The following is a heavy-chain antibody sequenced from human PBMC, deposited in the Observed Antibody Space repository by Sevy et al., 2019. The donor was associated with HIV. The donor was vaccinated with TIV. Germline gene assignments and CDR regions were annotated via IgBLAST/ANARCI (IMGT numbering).Heavy chain of an antibody. CDR1: GDSISTYY. D-gene: IGHD5-18*01. J-gene: IGHJ4*02. CDR2: IYYSGGT. V-gene: IGHV4-59*01. CDR3: ARGRYSYGYWGEFDY. Sequence: SETLSLTCTVSGDSISTYYWNWIRQTPRKRLEWIGYIYYSGGTNYNPSLKSRVTISVDTSKNQFSLKLSSVTAADTAVYYCARGRYSYGYWGEFDYWGQGTRFTVSP.